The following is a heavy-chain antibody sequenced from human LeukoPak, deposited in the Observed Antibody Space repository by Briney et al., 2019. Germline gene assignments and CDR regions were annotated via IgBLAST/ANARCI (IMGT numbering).Heavy chain of an antibody. D-gene: IGHD3-16*02. CDR1: GFIFSSDS. J-gene: IGHJ4*02. CDR3: ARSLGELSLAAAY. Sequence: GGSLRLSCATSGFIFSSDSMIWVRQAPGKGLEWVSSISSTGSYIYYADSLKGRFTISRDNAKNSLYLQMNSLRADDTAVYYRARSLGELSLAAAYWGQGILVTVSS. V-gene: IGHV3-21*01. CDR2: ISSTGSYI.